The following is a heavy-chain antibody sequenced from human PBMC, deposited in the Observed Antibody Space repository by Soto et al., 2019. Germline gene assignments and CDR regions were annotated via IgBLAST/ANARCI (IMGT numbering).Heavy chain of an antibody. CDR3: AREGQFYDSRGFYYSFDS. D-gene: IGHD3-22*01. CDR1: GYTFTSYA. J-gene: IGHJ4*02. CDR2: INAGNGNT. Sequence: ASVNVSCKPSGYTFTSYAIFWVRQAPGQRLECMGWINAGNGNTKYSQTFQGRVTITRDTSASTAYMELSSLRSEDTAVYYCAREGQFYDSRGFYYSFDSWGQGTRVTVSS. V-gene: IGHV1-3*01.